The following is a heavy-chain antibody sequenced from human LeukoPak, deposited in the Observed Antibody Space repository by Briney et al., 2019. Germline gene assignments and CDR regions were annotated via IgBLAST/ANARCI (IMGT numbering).Heavy chain of an antibody. CDR3: ATEFNYYGSGSYG. Sequence: GGSLRLSCEASGFTFSKYGMHWVRQAPGKGLEWVVFIRHDGSDKYYIDSVKDRFIISRDNSKNTLYLQMNSLRTDDTAVYYCATEFNYYGSGSYGWGQGTLVTVSS. CDR1: GFTFSKYG. V-gene: IGHV3-30*02. J-gene: IGHJ4*02. D-gene: IGHD3-10*01. CDR2: IRHDGSDK.